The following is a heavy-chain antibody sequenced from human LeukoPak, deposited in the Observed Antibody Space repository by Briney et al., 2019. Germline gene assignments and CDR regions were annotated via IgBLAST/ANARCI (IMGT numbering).Heavy chain of an antibody. CDR2: IIPILGIA. CDR3: ASGAYCGGDCYSGGDY. V-gene: IGHV1-69*02. J-gene: IGHJ4*02. CDR1: GYTFTGYY. D-gene: IGHD2-21*02. Sequence: EASVKVSCKASGYTFTGYYMHWVRQAPGQGLEWMGRIIPILGIANYAQKFQGRVTITADKSTSTAYMELSSLRSEDTAVYYCASGAYCGGDCYSGGDYWGQGTLVTVSS.